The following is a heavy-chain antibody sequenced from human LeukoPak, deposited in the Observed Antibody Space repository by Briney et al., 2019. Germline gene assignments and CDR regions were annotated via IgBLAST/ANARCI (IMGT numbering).Heavy chain of an antibody. V-gene: IGHV3-30*04. CDR3: ARGTPLNPEISGFDY. CDR2: ISYDGSNK. CDR1: GFTFSSYA. D-gene: IGHD1-14*01. Sequence: GGSLRLSCAASGFTFSSYAMHWVRQAPGKGLEWVAVISYDGSNKYYADSVKGRFTISRDNAKNSLYLQMNSLRAEDTVVYYCARGTPLNPEISGFDYWGQGTLVTVSS. J-gene: IGHJ4*02.